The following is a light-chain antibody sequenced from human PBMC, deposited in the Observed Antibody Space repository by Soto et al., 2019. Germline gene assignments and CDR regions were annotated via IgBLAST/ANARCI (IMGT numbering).Light chain of an antibody. CDR2: DVS. V-gene: IGLV2-14*01. CDR3: SSYTTSNTRQTV. Sequence: QSALTQPAAVSGSPGQSITISCTGTSSEVGGYNYVYWYQQHPGKAPKFMIYDVSNRPSGVSNRLSGSKSGNTASLTISGLHVEDDSDYYCSSYTTSNTRQTVFGTGPKVTDL. J-gene: IGLJ1*01. CDR1: SSEVGGYNY.